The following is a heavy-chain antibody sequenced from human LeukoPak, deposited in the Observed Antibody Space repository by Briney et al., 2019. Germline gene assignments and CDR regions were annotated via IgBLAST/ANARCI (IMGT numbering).Heavy chain of an antibody. CDR2: ISSSGTTI. J-gene: IGHJ4*02. V-gene: IGHV3-11*01. Sequence: PGGSLRLSCAASGFTFSDYYMSWIRQAPGKGLEGVSYISSSGTTIYYAASVKGRFTISRDNAKNSLYLQMNSLRAEDTAVYYCARSLRWLQALDYWGQGTLVTVSS. CDR1: GFTFSDYY. CDR3: ARSLRWLQALDY. D-gene: IGHD5-24*01.